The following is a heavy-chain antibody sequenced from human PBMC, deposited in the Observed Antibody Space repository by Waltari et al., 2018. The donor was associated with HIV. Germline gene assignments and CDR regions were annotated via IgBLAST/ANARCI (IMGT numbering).Heavy chain of an antibody. V-gene: IGHV3-30*18. D-gene: IGHD3-10*01. CDR2: IAYDGSNK. CDR1: GFTFSSHG. CDR3: AKIMVRGVFSSGMDV. J-gene: IGHJ6*02. Sequence: QVQLVESGGGVVQPGRSLRLSCAASGFTFSSHGMHWVRQAPGKGLEWVAVIAYDGSNKYYADSVKGRFTISRDNSKNTLYLQMNSLRAEDTAVYYCAKIMVRGVFSSGMDVWGQGTTVTVSS.